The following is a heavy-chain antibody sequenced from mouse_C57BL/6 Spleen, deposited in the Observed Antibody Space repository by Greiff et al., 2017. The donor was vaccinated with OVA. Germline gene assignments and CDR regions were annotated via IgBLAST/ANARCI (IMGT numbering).Heavy chain of an antibody. D-gene: IGHD1-1*01. CDR3: TRNGSPPRYFDV. J-gene: IGHJ1*03. V-gene: IGHV1-15*01. Sequence: QVQLQQSGAELVRPGASVTLSCKASGYTFTDYGMHWVKQTPVHGLEWIGAIDPETGGTAYNQKFKGKAILTADKSSSTAYMELRSLTSEDSAVYYCTRNGSPPRYFDVWGTGTTVTGSS. CDR2: IDPETGGT. CDR1: GYTFTDYG.